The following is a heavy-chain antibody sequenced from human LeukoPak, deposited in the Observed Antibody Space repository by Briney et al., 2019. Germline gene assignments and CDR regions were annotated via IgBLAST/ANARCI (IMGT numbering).Heavy chain of an antibody. CDR2: INPNSGGT. CDR1: GYTFTGYY. J-gene: IGHJ4*02. CDR3: ARDSSSWYSPFDY. V-gene: IGHV1-2*02. D-gene: IGHD6-13*01. Sequence: GASVKVSCKASGYTFTGYYMHWVRQAPGQRLEWMGWINPNSGGTNYAQKFQGRVTMTRDTSISTAYMELSRLRSDDTAVYYCARDSSSWYSPFDYWGQGTLVTVSS.